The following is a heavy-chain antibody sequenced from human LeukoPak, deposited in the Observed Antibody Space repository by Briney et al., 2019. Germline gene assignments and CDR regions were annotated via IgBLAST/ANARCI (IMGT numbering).Heavy chain of an antibody. V-gene: IGHV3-11*01. Sequence: MPGGSLRLSCAASGFTFSDYYMSWIRQAPGKGLEWVSYISSSGSTIYYADSVKGRFTISRDNAKNSLYLQMNSLRAEDTAVYYCARDRYSSSWKIYYYYYYMDVWGKGTTVTVSS. CDR2: ISSSGSTI. CDR3: ARDRYSSSWKIYYYYYYMDV. J-gene: IGHJ6*03. D-gene: IGHD6-13*01. CDR1: GFTFSDYY.